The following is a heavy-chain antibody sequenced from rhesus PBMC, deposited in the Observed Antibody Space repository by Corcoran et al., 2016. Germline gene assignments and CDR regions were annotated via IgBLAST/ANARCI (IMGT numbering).Heavy chain of an antibody. J-gene: IGHJ5-2*02. V-gene: IGHV4-169*02. Sequence: QLQLPESGPGLVKPSETLSLTCAVSGGSLRRSYWSWTRQAPGKGLEWIGSLYGSGSSTNYNPSLKSRVTLSGDTSKNQLSLKLSSVTAADTAVYYCARDEPNSLDVWGRGVLVTVSS. CDR2: LYGSGSST. CDR1: GGSLRRSY. CDR3: ARDEPNSLDV.